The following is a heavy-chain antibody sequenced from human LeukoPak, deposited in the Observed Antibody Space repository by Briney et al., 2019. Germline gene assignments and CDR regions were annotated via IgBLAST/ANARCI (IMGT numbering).Heavy chain of an antibody. D-gene: IGHD3-10*01. CDR1: GFTFSSYA. CDR3: ARDRGLSSITMVRGYVDV. J-gene: IGHJ6*02. V-gene: IGHV3-23*01. CDR2: ISGSGGST. Sequence: PGGSLRLSCAASGFTFSSYAMSWVRQAPGKGLEWVSAISGSGGSTYYADSVKGRFTISRDNSKNTLYLQMNSLRAEDTAVYYCARDRGLSSITMVRGYVDVWGQGTTVTVSS.